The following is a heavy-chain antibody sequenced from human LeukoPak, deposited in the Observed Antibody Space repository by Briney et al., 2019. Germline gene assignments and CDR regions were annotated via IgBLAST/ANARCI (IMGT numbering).Heavy chain of an antibody. CDR2: INPNSGGT. CDR1: GYTFTGYY. V-gene: IGHV1-2*02. CDR3: ARDWLGAPSYYYYMDV. D-gene: IGHD3-3*01. Sequence: ASVKVSCKASGYTFTGYYMHWVRQAPGQGLEWMGWINPNSGGTNYAQKFQGRVTMTRDTSISTAYMELSRLRSDDTPVYYCARDWLGAPSYYYYMDVWGKGTTVTVSS. J-gene: IGHJ6*03.